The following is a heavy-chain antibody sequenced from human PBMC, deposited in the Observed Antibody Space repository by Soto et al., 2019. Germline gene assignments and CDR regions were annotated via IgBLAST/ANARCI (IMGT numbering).Heavy chain of an antibody. J-gene: IGHJ6*02. CDR1: GEALGSGQSY. D-gene: IGHD3-10*01. CDR3: ARGRSDSAGSSFGRRMDV. Sequence: QVQLQEAGPGLVKSSETLSLICFVSGEALGSGQSYWNWIRQAPGKGLGWIGHTFVTGATKYSASLKSRVTMSVDTSKSQISLTLTSVTAADSATYFCARGRSDSAGSSFGRRMDVWGQGTTVTVSS. CDR2: TFVTGAT. V-gene: IGHV4-61*01.